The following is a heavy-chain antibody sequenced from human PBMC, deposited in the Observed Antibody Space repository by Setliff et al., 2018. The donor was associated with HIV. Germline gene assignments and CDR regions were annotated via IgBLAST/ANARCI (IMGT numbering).Heavy chain of an antibody. CDR2: IYYNGNT. Sequence: SETLSLTCTVSGGSISSHYWSWILLPPGKGLEWIGTIYYNGNTNYNPSLKSRVTILVDTSKNLFSLKLSSVTPADTAVYYCARGIDNFWSGYVRWGQGTLVTAPQ. D-gene: IGHD3-3*01. V-gene: IGHV4-59*11. J-gene: IGHJ4*02. CDR3: ARGIDNFWSGYVR. CDR1: GGSISSHY.